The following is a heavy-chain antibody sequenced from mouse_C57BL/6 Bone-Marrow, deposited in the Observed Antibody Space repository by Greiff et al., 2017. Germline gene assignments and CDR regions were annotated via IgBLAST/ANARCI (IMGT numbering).Heavy chain of an antibody. CDR2: LLPGSGST. J-gene: IGHJ3*01. Sequence: VQLQQSGPELMKPGASVKLSCKATGYTFTGYGIEWVKQRPGNGLEWIGELLPGSGSTNYNEKFKGKATFTADTSSNTAYMQLSIQTTEDSAIYCCARRGILRSSAYWGQGTLVTVSA. V-gene: IGHV1-9*01. CDR3: ARRGILRSSAY. D-gene: IGHD1-1*01. CDR1: GYTFTGYG.